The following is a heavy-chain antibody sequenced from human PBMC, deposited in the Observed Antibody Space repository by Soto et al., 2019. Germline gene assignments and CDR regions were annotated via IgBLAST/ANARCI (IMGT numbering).Heavy chain of an antibody. J-gene: IGHJ4*02. V-gene: IGHV3-20*04. CDR2: INWIGGST. D-gene: IGHD3-16*01. CDR1: GFIFGAHA. CDR3: ARHGGTPDLYFDH. Sequence: EVQLVESGGGVVRPGGSLRLSCAASGFIFGAHAMSWVRQAPGKGLEWVSAINWIGGSTNYADSMKGRFTISRDNAKNSLYLQMSSLRAEDTALYYCARHGGTPDLYFDHWGQGTPVTVSS.